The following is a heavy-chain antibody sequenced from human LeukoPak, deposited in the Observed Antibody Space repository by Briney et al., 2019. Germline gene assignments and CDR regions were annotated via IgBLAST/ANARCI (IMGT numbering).Heavy chain of an antibody. CDR1: GGSISSSSYY. V-gene: IGHV4-39*07. CDR3: ARDRQQLVRGDHFDY. J-gene: IGHJ4*02. D-gene: IGHD6-13*01. Sequence: SETLSLTCTVSGGSISSSSYYWGWIRQPPGKGLEWIGSIYYSGSTYYKPSLKSRVTMSVDTSKNQFSLKLSSVTAADTAVYYCARDRQQLVRGDHFDYWGQGTPVTVSS. CDR2: IYYSGST.